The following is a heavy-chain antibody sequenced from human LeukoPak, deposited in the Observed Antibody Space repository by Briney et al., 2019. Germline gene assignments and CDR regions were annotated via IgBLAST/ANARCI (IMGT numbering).Heavy chain of an antibody. J-gene: IGHJ6*02. D-gene: IGHD1-1*01. CDR1: GFTFSSYG. Sequence: GGSLRLSWAASGFTFSSYGMSWVRQAPGKGLEWVSVIGGRDGSTYYADSVKGRFTISRDNSKNTLYVQMNSLRAEDTAVYYCARVVAPGGNVDSYGMDVWGQGTTVTVSS. V-gene: IGHV3-23*01. CDR3: ARVVAPGGNVDSYGMDV. CDR2: IGGRDGST.